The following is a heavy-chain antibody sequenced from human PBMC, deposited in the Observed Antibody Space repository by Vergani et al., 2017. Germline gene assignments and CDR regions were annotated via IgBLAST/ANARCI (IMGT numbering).Heavy chain of an antibody. J-gene: IGHJ6*02. CDR3: ATTQTVPPRGFEL. D-gene: IGHD3-9*01. CDR2: VDPEDGET. V-gene: IGHV1-69-2*01. Sequence: EVQLVQSAAEVKKPGATMKISCKVSGYTFTDHYMHWLKQAPGKGLEWMGLVDPEDGETIYAEKFKGRVTIAAATYTDTAHLEMSSLSSEETAVYYCATTQTVPPRGFELWGQGTTVIVSS. CDR1: GYTFTDHY.